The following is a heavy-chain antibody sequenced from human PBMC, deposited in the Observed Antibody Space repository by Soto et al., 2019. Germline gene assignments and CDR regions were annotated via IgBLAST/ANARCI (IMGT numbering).Heavy chain of an antibody. CDR1: GYTFTSYD. CDR2: MNPNSGNT. Sequence: QVQLVQSGAEVKKPGASVKVSCKASGYTFTSYDINWVRQATGQGLEGMGWMNPNSGNTGYAQKFQGRVTMTRNTSISTAYMELSSLRSEDTAVYYCARGRKAPTYYYDSSGYGRDYWGQGTLVTVSS. V-gene: IGHV1-8*01. D-gene: IGHD3-22*01. CDR3: ARGRKAPTYYYDSSGYGRDY. J-gene: IGHJ4*02.